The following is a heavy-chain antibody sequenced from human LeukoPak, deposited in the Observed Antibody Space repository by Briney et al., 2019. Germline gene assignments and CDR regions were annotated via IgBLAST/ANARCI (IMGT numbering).Heavy chain of an antibody. D-gene: IGHD6-19*01. CDR3: ARDLFRGDWYGGFDY. J-gene: IGHJ4*02. Sequence: SETLSLTCTVSGYSISSGYYWGWIRQPPGKGLEWIGRIYTSGSTNYNPSLKGRVIMSVDTSKNQFSLNLRSVTAADTAVYYCARDLFRGDWYGGFDYWGQGTLVTVSS. CDR2: IYTSGST. CDR1: GYSISSGYY. V-gene: IGHV4-38-2*02.